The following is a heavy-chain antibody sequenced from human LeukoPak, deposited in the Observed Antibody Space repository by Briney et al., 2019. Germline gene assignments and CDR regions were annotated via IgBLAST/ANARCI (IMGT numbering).Heavy chain of an antibody. V-gene: IGHV3-48*03. Sequence: GSLRLSCAASGFTFSSYEMNWVRQAPGKGLEWVSYISSSGSTIYYADSVKGRFTISRDNARNSLYLQMNSLRGEDTAVYYCARGPHPYSSGWYHFDYWGQGTLVTVSS. CDR2: ISSSGSTI. CDR3: ARGPHPYSSGWYHFDY. D-gene: IGHD6-19*01. J-gene: IGHJ4*02. CDR1: GFTFSSYE.